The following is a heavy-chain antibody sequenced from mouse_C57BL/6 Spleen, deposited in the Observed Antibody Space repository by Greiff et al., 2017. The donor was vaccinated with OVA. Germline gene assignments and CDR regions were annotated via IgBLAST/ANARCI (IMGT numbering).Heavy chain of an antibody. V-gene: IGHV14-1*01. CDR2: IDPEDGDT. D-gene: IGHD4-1*01. J-gene: IGHJ4*01. CDR1: GFNITDYY. CDR3: TTAGVSGAMDY. Sequence: VQLQQSGAELVRPGASVKLSCTASGFNITDYYMHWVKQRPEQGLEWIGRIDPEDGDTEYAPKFQGKATMTADTSSNTAYLQLSSLTSEDTAVYYCTTAGVSGAMDYWGQGTSVTVSS.